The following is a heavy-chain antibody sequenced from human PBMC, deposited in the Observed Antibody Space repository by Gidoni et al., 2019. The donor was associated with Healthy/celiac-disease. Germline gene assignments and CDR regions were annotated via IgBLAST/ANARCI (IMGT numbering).Heavy chain of an antibody. J-gene: IGHJ6*02. CDR2: ISSNVGST. Sequence: EVQLLESGEGLVQPRRSLRLSCAASRFTFSSSAKHWARQAPGKGLEYGSAISSNVGSTYYANSVKGRFTISRVNSKNTLYLQMGSLRAEDMAVYYCAREDQLGYYYYYGMDVWGQGTTVTVSS. D-gene: IGHD2-2*01. CDR3: AREDQLGYYYYYGMDV. V-gene: IGHV3-64*01. CDR1: RFTFSSSA.